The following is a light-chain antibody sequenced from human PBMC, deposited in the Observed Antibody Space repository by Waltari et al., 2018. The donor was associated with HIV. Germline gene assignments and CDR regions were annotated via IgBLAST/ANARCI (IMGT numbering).Light chain of an antibody. V-gene: IGKV3-15*01. CDR1: QSIGNN. Sequence: EMVVTQSPVTLSVSPGQTATLSCRSSQSIGNNLAWDQQRPGQPPRLLIYGGSTRAPGIPDRFSGSGSGAQFTLTIDGLQSEDFAVYYCQQYNVRPPVTFGQGTRLDIK. CDR2: GGS. CDR3: QQYNVRPPVT. J-gene: IGKJ5*01.